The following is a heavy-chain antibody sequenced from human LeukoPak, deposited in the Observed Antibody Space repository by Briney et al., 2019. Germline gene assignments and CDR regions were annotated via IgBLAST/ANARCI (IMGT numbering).Heavy chain of an antibody. CDR3: AKEGRDNYCDY. V-gene: IGHV3-23*01. Sequence: PGGSLRLSCATSGFIFSHHDMNWVRQAPGKGLEWVSGIRADAVTTYYADSVKGRFIISRDNSKNTVYLQMNSLRAEDTAVYFCAKEGRDNYCDYWGQGTLVTVSS. J-gene: IGHJ4*02. D-gene: IGHD3-10*01. CDR1: GFIFSHHD. CDR2: IRADAVTT.